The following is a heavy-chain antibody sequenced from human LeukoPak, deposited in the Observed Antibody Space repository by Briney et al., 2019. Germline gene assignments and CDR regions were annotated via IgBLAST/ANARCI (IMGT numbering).Heavy chain of an antibody. Sequence: PGGSLRLSCAASGFTFSSYGMHWVRQAPGKGLEWVAAMWYDGSIQYSADSVKGRFTISRDNSKNTLYLQMDSLRAEETAVYYCARAGYCSGGSCYGSDYWGQGTLVSVSS. CDR3: ARAGYCSGGSCYGSDY. CDR1: GFTFSSYG. J-gene: IGHJ4*02. V-gene: IGHV3-33*01. CDR2: MWYDGSIQ. D-gene: IGHD2-15*01.